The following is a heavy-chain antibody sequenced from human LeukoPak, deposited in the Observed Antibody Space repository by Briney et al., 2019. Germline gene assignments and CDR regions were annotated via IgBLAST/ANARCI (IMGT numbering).Heavy chain of an antibody. CDR2: IKQDGSEK. D-gene: IGHD2-2*01. CDR1: GFTFSGYW. CDR3: ARDLYCSTTSCYVRNYFDY. V-gene: IGHV3-7*01. J-gene: IGHJ4*02. Sequence: GGSLTLSCAASGFTFSGYWMSWVRQAPGGGLEWVVNIKQDGSEKYYVDSVKGRFTISRDNAKNSLYLQMDSMRAEDTAVYYCARDLYCSTTSCYVRNYFDYWGQGTLVTVSS.